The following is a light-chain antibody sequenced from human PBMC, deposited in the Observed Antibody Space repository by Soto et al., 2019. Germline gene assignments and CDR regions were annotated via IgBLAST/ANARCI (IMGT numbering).Light chain of an antibody. CDR2: DTS. V-gene: IGKV3-20*01. J-gene: IGKJ5*01. CDR1: QTISSTF. CDR3: QQYNYLIT. Sequence: EIVLTQSPGTLSLSPGERATLSCSASQTISSTFLAWYRQRPGQAPRLLIYDTSTRATGVPTRFSGSGSGTEFTLTITSLQPEDFAVYYCQQYNYLITFGQGTRLEIK.